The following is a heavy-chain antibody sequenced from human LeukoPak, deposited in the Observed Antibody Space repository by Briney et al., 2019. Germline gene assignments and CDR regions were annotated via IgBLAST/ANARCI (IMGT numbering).Heavy chain of an antibody. J-gene: IGHJ6*04. V-gene: IGHV1-69*13. Sequence: VASVKVSCKAFGGTFSSYAISWVRQAPGQGLEWMGGIIPIFGTANYAQKFQGRVTITADESTSTAYMELSSLRSEDTAVYYCARGRFGEFTLNYYYGMDVWGKGTTVTVSS. D-gene: IGHD3-10*01. CDR2: IIPIFGTA. CDR1: GGTFSSYA. CDR3: ARGRFGEFTLNYYYGMDV.